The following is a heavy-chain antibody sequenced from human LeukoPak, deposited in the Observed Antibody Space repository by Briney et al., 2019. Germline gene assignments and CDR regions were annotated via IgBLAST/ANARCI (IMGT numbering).Heavy chain of an antibody. V-gene: IGHV1-18*01. CDR1: GYTYTSYG. J-gene: IGHJ4*02. D-gene: IGHD6-13*01. CDR2: ISAYNGNT. CDR3: ARVDGIAAASIFDY. Sequence: ASVKDSRKATGYTYTSYGISSVRQPPGPGLERMGWISAYNGNTNYAQKLQGRVTMTTDTSTSTAYMELRSLRSDDTDVYYCARVDGIAAASIFDYWGQGTLVTVAS.